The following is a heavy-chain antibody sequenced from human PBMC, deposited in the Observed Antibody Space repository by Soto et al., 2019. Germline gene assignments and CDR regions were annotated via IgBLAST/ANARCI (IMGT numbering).Heavy chain of an antibody. CDR1: GYSFTSYW. CDR2: IDPSDSYT. J-gene: IGHJ6*02. CDR3: ASRYCSSTSCYASSSDYYYGMDV. V-gene: IGHV5-10-1*01. D-gene: IGHD2-2*01. Sequence: GESLKISCKCSGYSFTSYWISWVRQMPGKGLEWMGRIDPSDSYTNYSPSFQGHVTISADKSISTAYLQWSSLKASDTAMYYCASRYCSSTSCYASSSDYYYGMDVWGQGTTVTVSS.